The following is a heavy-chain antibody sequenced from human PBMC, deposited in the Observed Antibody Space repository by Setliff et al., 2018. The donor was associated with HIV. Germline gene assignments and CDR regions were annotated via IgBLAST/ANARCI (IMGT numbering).Heavy chain of an antibody. V-gene: IGHV1-46*02. CDR1: GYTFNNYY. Sequence: ASVKVSCKASGYTFNNYYMHWVQQAPGQGLEWMGIINPSDNRTYYAQKFQGRVTMTRDTSTSSVYMELRSLRSEDTAVYYCARAYYDSVWGSHRYRFYYFDYWGQGSLVTVSS. CDR2: INPSDNRT. D-gene: IGHD3-16*02. J-gene: IGHJ4*02. CDR3: ARAYYDSVWGSHRYRFYYFDY.